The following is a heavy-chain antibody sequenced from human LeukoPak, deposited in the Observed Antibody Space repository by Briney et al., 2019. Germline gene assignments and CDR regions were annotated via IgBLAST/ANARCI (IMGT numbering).Heavy chain of an antibody. J-gene: IGHJ4*02. CDR2: INAGNGNT. V-gene: IGHV1-3*01. Sequence: GASVKVSCKASGYTFTSYAMHWVRQAPGQRLEWMGWINAGNGNTKYSQKFQGRVTITRDTSASTAYMELSSLRSEDTAVYYCAARYRGPYDILTGLNYWGQGTLVTVSS. D-gene: IGHD3-9*01. CDR1: GYTFTSYA. CDR3: AARYRGPYDILTGLNY.